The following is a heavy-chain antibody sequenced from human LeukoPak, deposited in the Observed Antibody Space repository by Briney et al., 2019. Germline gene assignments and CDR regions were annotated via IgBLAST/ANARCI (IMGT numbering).Heavy chain of an antibody. D-gene: IGHD3-3*01. Sequence: KTGGSLRLSCAASGFTFSSYSLNWVRQAPGKGLDWVSSISSSSSYIYYADSVKGRFTISRDNAKNSLYLQMNSLRAEDTAVYYCARDVGRITIFGVVTDDAFDIWGQGTMVTVSS. J-gene: IGHJ3*02. V-gene: IGHV3-21*01. CDR2: ISSSSSYI. CDR3: ARDVGRITIFGVVTDDAFDI. CDR1: GFTFSSYS.